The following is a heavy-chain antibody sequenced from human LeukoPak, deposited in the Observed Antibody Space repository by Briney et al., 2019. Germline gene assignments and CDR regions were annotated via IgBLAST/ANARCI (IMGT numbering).Heavy chain of an antibody. CDR1: GFTFSSYA. CDR2: ISGSGGST. V-gene: IGHV3-23*01. D-gene: IGHD2-2*01. CDR3: AKDWGSTSYNDNWFDP. J-gene: IGHJ5*02. Sequence: GGSLRLSCAASGFTFSSYAMSWVRQAPGKGLEWVSAISGSGGSTYYADSVKGRFTISRDNSKNTLYLQMNSLRAEDTAVYYCAKDWGSTSYNDNWFDPWGQGTLVTVSS.